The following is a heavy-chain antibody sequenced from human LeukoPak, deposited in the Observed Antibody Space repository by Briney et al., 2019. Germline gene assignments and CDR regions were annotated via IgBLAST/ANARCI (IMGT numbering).Heavy chain of an antibody. CDR3: AKKVLEEQQLVIPHYYYYYMDV. J-gene: IGHJ6*03. Sequence: PGGSLRLSCAASGFTFSSYAMSWVRHAPGEGLEWVSAISGSGGSTYYADSVKGRFTISRDNSKNTLYLQMNSLRAEDTAVYYCAKKVLEEQQLVIPHYYYYYMDVWGKGTTVTVSS. CDR2: ISGSGGST. D-gene: IGHD6-13*01. CDR1: GFTFSSYA. V-gene: IGHV3-23*01.